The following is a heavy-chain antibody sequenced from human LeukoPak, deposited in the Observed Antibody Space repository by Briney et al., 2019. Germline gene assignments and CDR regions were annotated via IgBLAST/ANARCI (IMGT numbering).Heavy chain of an antibody. CDR1: GFTFSSYS. D-gene: IGHD5-18*01. J-gene: IGHJ4*02. Sequence: GGSLRLSCAASGFTFSSYSMNWVRQAPGKGLEWVAVIWYDGGNKYYADSVKGRFTISRDNSKNTLYLQMNSLRAEDTAVYYCARDTAVFDYWGQGTLVTVSS. CDR2: IWYDGGNK. V-gene: IGHV3-33*08. CDR3: ARDTAVFDY.